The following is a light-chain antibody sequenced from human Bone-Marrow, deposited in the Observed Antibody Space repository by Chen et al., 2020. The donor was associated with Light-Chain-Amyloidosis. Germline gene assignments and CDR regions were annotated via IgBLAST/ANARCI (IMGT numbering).Light chain of an antibody. CDR3: QVWDRSSDRPV. CDR1: NIGSTS. J-gene: IGLJ3*02. CDR2: DDS. V-gene: IGLV3-21*02. Sequence: SYVLTQPSSVSVAPGQTDTIACGGNNIGSTSVHWYQQTPGQAPLLVVYDDSARPSGIPERLSGSNSGNTATPTISRVEAGDEADYYCQVWDRSSDRPVFGGGTKLTVL.